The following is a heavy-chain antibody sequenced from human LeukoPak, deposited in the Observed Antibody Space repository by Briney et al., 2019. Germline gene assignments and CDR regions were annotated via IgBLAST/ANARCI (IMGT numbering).Heavy chain of an antibody. Sequence: SVKVSCKASGGTFSSYAISWVRQAPGQGLEWMGGITPIFGTANYAQKFQGRVTITADESTSTAYMELSSLGSEDTAVYYCAAMVRGHSDAFDIWGQGTMVTVSS. D-gene: IGHD3-10*01. V-gene: IGHV1-69*13. CDR2: ITPIFGTA. J-gene: IGHJ3*02. CDR1: GGTFSSYA. CDR3: AAMVRGHSDAFDI.